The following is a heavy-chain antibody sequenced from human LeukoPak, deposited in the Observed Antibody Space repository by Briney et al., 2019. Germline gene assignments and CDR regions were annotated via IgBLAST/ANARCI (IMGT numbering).Heavy chain of an antibody. CDR2: VNRSGNS. CDR3: ARKIYRGLRAAAADFFDS. Sequence: SETLSLTCAVYGGSFSSYYWSWIRQPPGQGLEWIGEVNRSGNSNYNPSLKSRVTISVDTSKNQISLKLSSVTAADTAVYYCARKIYRGLRAAAADFFDSWGQGTLVTVSS. CDR1: GGSFSSYY. V-gene: IGHV4-34*01. J-gene: IGHJ4*02. D-gene: IGHD6-13*01.